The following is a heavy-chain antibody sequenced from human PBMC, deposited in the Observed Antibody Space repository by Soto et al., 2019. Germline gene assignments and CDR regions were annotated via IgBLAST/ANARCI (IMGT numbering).Heavy chain of an antibody. CDR2: ISSNGDST. CDR1: GFTFSSYA. J-gene: IGHJ5*02. CDR3: VKDLEYSSGWYDWFDP. Sequence: GGALRLSCSVSGFTFSSYAMHWVRQAPGKGLEYVSAISSNGDSTYYADSVKGRFTISRDNSKNTLYLQMSSLRAEDTAVYYCVKDLEYSSGWYDWFDPWGQGTLVTVSS. D-gene: IGHD6-19*01. V-gene: IGHV3-64D*08.